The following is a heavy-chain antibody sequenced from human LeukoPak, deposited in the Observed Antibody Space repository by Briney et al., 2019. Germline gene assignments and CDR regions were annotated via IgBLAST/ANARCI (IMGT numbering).Heavy chain of an antibody. CDR3: ARVPWGYSSSWYYFDY. CDR2: TYYRSKWYN. D-gene: IGHD6-13*01. J-gene: IGHJ4*02. V-gene: IGHV6-1*01. Sequence: SQTLSLTCAISGDSVSSNSAAWNWIRQSPSRGLKWLGRTYYRSKWYNDYAVSVKSRITINPDTSKNQFSLQLNSVTPEDTAVYYCARVPWGYSSSWYYFDYWGQGTLVTVSS. CDR1: GDSVSSNSAA.